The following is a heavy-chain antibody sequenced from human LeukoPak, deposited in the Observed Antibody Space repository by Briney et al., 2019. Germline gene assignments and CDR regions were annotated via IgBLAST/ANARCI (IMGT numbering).Heavy chain of an antibody. CDR2: ISSTSSYI. Sequence: GGSLRLSCAASGFTFSSYSMNWVRQAPGKGLEWVSPISSTSSYIYYADSVMGRFTTSRDNAKNSLYLQMNSLRAEDTAVYYCARAPFSGGYCSSTSCYSRFGYWGQGTLVTVSS. D-gene: IGHD2-2*01. CDR1: GFTFSSYS. CDR3: ARAPFSGGYCSSTSCYSRFGY. V-gene: IGHV3-21*01. J-gene: IGHJ4*02.